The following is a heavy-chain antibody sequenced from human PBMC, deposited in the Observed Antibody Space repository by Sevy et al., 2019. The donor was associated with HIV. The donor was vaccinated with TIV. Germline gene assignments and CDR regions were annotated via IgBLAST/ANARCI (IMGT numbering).Heavy chain of an antibody. CDR2: ISYDGSNK. CDR1: GFTFSGYG. D-gene: IGHD2-2*01. Sequence: GGSLRLSCAASGFTFSGYGMHWVRQAPGKGLEWVAVISYDGSNKYYADSVKGRFTISRDNSKNTLYLQMNSLRAEDTAVYYCAKGGYQLPTFPYYFDYWGQGTLVTVSS. V-gene: IGHV3-30*18. J-gene: IGHJ4*02. CDR3: AKGGYQLPTFPYYFDY.